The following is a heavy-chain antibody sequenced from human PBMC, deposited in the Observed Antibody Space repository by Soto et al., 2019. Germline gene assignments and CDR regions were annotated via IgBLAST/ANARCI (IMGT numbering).Heavy chain of an antibody. CDR3: ARDRITMTTVFDY. D-gene: IGHD4-17*01. Sequence: ASVKVSCKASGYTFTGYYMHWVRQAPGQGLEWMGWINPNSGGTNYAQKFQGRVTMTRDTSISTAYMELSRLRSDDTAVYYCARDRITMTTVFDYWGQGTLVPVSS. J-gene: IGHJ4*02. V-gene: IGHV1-2*02. CDR1: GYTFTGYY. CDR2: INPNSGGT.